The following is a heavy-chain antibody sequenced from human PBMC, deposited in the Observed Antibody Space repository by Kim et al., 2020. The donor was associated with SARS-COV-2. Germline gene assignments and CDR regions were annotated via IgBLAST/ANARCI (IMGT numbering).Heavy chain of an antibody. Sequence: SETLSLTCTVSGGSISSGGYYWSWIRQHPGKGLEWIGYIYYSGSTYYNPSLKSRVTISVDTSKNQFSLKLSSVTAADTAVYYCARDYRGYCSSTSCSLAGALGGDYGMDVWGQGTTVTVSS. D-gene: IGHD2-2*01. CDR1: GGSISSGGYY. CDR2: IYYSGST. CDR3: ARDYRGYCSSTSCSLAGALGGDYGMDV. J-gene: IGHJ6*02. V-gene: IGHV4-31*03.